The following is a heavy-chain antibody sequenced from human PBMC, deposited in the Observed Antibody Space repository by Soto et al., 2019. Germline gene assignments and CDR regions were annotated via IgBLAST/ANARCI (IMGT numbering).Heavy chain of an antibody. CDR3: ARGGWRQIDY. Sequence: SETLSLTCAVSGGSISTSNWWSWVRQPPGKGLEWIGEVYHSGSTNYNPSFKSRVAMSVDTSKNQFSLKLSSVTAADTAVYYCARGGWRQIDYWGQGTLVTVSS. CDR2: VYHSGST. D-gene: IGHD3-3*01. V-gene: IGHV4-4*02. J-gene: IGHJ4*02. CDR1: GGSISTSNW.